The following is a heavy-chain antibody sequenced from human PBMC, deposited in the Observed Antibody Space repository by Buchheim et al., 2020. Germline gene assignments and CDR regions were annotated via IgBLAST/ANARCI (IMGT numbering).Heavy chain of an antibody. D-gene: IGHD3-22*01. CDR3: ARAGTSGYLNV. V-gene: IGHV3-74*01. CDR2: INGDGSST. J-gene: IGHJ6*02. Sequence: EVQLVESGGGLVQPGGSLRLSCAASGFTFISDWMHWVRQAPGKGLVWVSRINGDGSSTDYADSVKGRFTISRDNAKNTLYLQMNSLRAGDTAVFYCARAGTSGYLNVWGQGTT. CDR1: GFTFISDW.